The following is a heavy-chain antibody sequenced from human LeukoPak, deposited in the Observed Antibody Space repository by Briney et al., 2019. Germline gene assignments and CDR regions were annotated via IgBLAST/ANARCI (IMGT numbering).Heavy chain of an antibody. CDR1: GYGFTSYW. CDR2: IDPSDSYT. V-gene: IGHV5-10-1*01. J-gene: IGHJ4*02. Sequence: GGSLGISCKGSGYGFTSYWISWVRQMPGKGREGMGRIDPSDSYTNYSPSFQGHVTISADKSISTAYLQWSSLKASDTAMYYCARHLPSTYSYDSSAYPPDDYWGQGTLVTVSS. CDR3: ARHLPSTYSYDSSAYPPDDY. D-gene: IGHD3-22*01.